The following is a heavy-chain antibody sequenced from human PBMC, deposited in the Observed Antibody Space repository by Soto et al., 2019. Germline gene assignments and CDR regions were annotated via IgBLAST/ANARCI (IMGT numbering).Heavy chain of an antibody. V-gene: IGHV3-9*01. CDR2: ISWNRATI. D-gene: IGHD3-3*01. J-gene: IGHJ3*01. Sequence: EVQLVESGGGLVQPGRSLRLSCAASGFTFGDYAMHWVRQVPGRGLEWVSGISWNRATIEYADSVKGRFTISRDNAKNSVYLQMDSLRAEDAALYFCVKDSYYDFWNNYYTGAGAFDFWGQGTMVTVSS. CDR3: VKDSYYDFWNNYYTGAGAFDF. CDR1: GFTFGDYA.